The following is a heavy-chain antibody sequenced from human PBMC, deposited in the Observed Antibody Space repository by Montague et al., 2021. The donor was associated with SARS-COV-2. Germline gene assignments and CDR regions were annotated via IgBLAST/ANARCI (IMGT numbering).Heavy chain of an antibody. Sequence: SETLSLTCTVSSASITSSSYYWGWIRQPPGKGPEWIGTIFYTGSTYYNPSLKGRVTMSVDTSRNQFSLKLISVTAAATAIYYCARHTSAWYDYFEDWGQGTLVTVSS. CDR2: IFYTGST. CDR3: ARHTSAWYDYFED. D-gene: IGHD6-19*01. V-gene: IGHV4-39*01. J-gene: IGHJ4*02. CDR1: SASITSSSYY.